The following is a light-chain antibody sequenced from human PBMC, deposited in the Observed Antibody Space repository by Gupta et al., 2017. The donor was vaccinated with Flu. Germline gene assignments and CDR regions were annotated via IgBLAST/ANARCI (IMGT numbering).Light chain of an antibody. CDR1: SWPNQY. V-gene: IGLV3-25*03. CDR3: HSDASTSSLYV. CDR2: KDT. J-gene: IGLJ1*01. Sequence: EQTARITCSGDSWPNQYGYWYQQPTCQAPALLIYKDTERSSGITDLFSDSGSGKTATLTIGGLQAEDESDYYCHSDASTSSLYVFGTGTKVTVL.